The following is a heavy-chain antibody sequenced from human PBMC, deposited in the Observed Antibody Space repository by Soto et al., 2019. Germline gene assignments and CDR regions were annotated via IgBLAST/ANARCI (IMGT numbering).Heavy chain of an antibody. Sequence: PGGSLRLSCTASGFTFGDYAMSWFRQAPGKGLEWVGFIRRKADGGTTEYAASVKGRLTSSRDDSKSIAYLQMNSLKTEDTATYYCTRWKGSYSDYWGQGTLVTVSS. D-gene: IGHD3-10*01. CDR3: TRWKGSYSDY. CDR2: IRRKADGGTT. V-gene: IGHV3-49*03. CDR1: GFTFGDYA. J-gene: IGHJ4*02.